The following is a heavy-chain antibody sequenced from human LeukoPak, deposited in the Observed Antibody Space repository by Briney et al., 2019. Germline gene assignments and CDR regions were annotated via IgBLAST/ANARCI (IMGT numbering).Heavy chain of an antibody. D-gene: IGHD3-10*01. CDR1: GFTFSSYG. CDR3: AKPYLHSMVRGYYYYGMDV. CDR2: ISYDGSSK. Sequence: GRSLRLSCAASGFTFSSYGMHWVRQAPGKGLEWVAVISYDGSSKYYADSVKGRFTISRDNSKNTLYLQMNSLRAEGTAVYYCAKPYLHSMVRGYYYYGMDVWGKGTTVTVSS. V-gene: IGHV3-30*18. J-gene: IGHJ6*04.